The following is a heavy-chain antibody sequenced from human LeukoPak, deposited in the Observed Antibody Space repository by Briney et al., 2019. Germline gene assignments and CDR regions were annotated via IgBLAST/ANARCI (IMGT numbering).Heavy chain of an antibody. CDR3: ARESPSGSDAFDF. V-gene: IGHV3-74*01. Sequence: PGGSLRLSCAASGFTFSDYWMHWVRQAPGKGLVWVSRINNDGSSTSNADSVKGRFTFSRDNAKNTLYLQMNSLKPEDTAVYYCARESPSGSDAFDFWGQGTMVTVSS. CDR2: INNDGSST. J-gene: IGHJ3*01. CDR1: GFTFSDYW. D-gene: IGHD3-22*01.